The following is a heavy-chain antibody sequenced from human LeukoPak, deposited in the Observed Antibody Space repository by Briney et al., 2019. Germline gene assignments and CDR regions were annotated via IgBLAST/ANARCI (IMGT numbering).Heavy chain of an antibody. Sequence: PSETLSLTCTVSGGSISSGTHYWSWMRQPPGKGLEWIGYIYYSGSTDYNPSLKSRVTISVDTSRNQFSLKLNSVTAADTAVYYCARDLGWFDPWGQGTLVTVSS. V-gene: IGHV4-61*01. J-gene: IGHJ5*02. CDR1: GGSISSGTHY. CDR2: IYYSGST. CDR3: ARDLGWFDP.